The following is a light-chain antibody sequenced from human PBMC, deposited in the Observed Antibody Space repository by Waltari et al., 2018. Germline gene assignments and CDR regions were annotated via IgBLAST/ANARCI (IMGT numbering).Light chain of an antibody. CDR3: QQTYKTPQT. Sequence: DIQLTQSTSSRSASVGDRITSTCRASETISKYLNWSHQKPGKAPQLLIYGVFTLHSGVSTRFSGSGSVTDFTLTIGSLQPEDFGTFYCQQTYKTPQTFGQGTKV. CDR2: GVF. J-gene: IGKJ1*01. CDR1: ETISKY. V-gene: IGKV1-39*01.